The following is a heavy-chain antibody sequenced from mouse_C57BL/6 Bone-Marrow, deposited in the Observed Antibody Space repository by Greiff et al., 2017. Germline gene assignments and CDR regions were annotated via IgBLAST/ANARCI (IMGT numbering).Heavy chain of an antibody. CDR1: GYTFTNYW. Sequence: VKLQESGAELVRPGTSVKMSCKASGYTFTNYWIGWAKQRPGHGLEWIGDIYPGGGYTNYNEKFKGKATLTADKSSSTAYMQFSSLTSEDSAIYYCARSDGSSYSFAYWGQGTLVTVSA. CDR2: IYPGGGYT. D-gene: IGHD1-1*01. V-gene: IGHV1-63*01. CDR3: ARSDGSSYSFAY. J-gene: IGHJ3*01.